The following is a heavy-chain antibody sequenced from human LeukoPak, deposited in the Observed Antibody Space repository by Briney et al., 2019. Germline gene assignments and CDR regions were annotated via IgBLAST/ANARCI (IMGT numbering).Heavy chain of an antibody. D-gene: IGHD4-23*01. CDR2: IRSSGSPI. CDR1: GFTFSTYA. V-gene: IGHV3-48*03. J-gene: IGHJ6*02. CDR3: ASLYGGNLYSGLDV. Sequence: PGGSLRLSCAASGFTFSTYAMSWVRQAPGEGLEWLSYIRSSGSPIYYADSVKSRFTISRDNGKNSLYLQMDDLRAEDTAVYYCASLYGGNLYSGLDVWGQGTTVTVSS.